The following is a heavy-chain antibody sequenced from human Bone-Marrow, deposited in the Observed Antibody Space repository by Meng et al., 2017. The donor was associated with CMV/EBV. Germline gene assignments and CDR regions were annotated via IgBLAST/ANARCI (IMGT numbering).Heavy chain of an antibody. Sequence: SVKVSCKASGGTFSSSAIVWVRQAPGQGLEWMGRIIPILDITNIAQKFQGRVTIAADKSTNTAYMDMSSLKSQDTAVYYWARDQKGGLTLQCFDPWGQGTLVPVSS. J-gene: IGHJ5*02. V-gene: IGHV1-69*04. CDR1: GGTFSSSA. CDR3: ARDQKGGLTLQCFDP. D-gene: IGHD2-21*02. CDR2: IIPILDIT.